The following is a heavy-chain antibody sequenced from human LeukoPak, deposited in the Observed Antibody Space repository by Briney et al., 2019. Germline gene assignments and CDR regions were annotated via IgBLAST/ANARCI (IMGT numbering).Heavy chain of an antibody. Sequence: GGSLRLSCAASGFTFNEYAMSWVRHAPGKGLEWVASIHHFGISKYYAASVKGRFTISRDNAKNSLYLQMNSLRAEDTAVYYCARDVTVSCGQYCSGDRYYYYGMDVWGQGTTVTVSS. CDR2: IHHFGISK. J-gene: IGHJ6*02. CDR3: ARDVTVSCGQYCSGDRYYYYGMDV. V-gene: IGHV3-23*01. CDR1: GFTFNEYA. D-gene: IGHD2-15*01.